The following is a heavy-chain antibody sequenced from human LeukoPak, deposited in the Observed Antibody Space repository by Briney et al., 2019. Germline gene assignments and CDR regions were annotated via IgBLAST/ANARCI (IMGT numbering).Heavy chain of an antibody. CDR1: GGSISSGGYS. CDR2: IYYSGST. Sequence: SGTLSLTCAVSGGSISSGGYSWSWIRQPPGKGLEWIGYIYYSGSTNYNPSLKSRATISVDTSKNQFSLKLSSVTAADTAVYYCARNLGGSSWVFDYWGQGTLVTVSS. V-gene: IGHV4-61*08. D-gene: IGHD6-13*01. CDR3: ARNLGGSSWVFDY. J-gene: IGHJ4*02.